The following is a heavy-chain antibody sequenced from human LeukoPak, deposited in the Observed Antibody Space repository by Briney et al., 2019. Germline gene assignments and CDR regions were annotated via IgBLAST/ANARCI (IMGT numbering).Heavy chain of an antibody. CDR1: GGSFSGYY. V-gene: IGHV4-34*01. CDR3: ARRLGRQWLIGGFDY. CDR2: INHSGST. J-gene: IGHJ4*02. Sequence: SETLSLTCAVYGGSFSGYYWSWIRQPPGKGLEWIGEINHSGSTNYNPSLKSRVTISVDTSKNQFSLKLSSMTAADTAVYYCARRLGRQWLIGGFDYWGQGTLVTVSS. D-gene: IGHD6-19*01.